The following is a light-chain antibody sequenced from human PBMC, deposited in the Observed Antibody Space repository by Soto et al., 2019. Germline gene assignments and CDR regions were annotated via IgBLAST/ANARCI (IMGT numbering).Light chain of an antibody. J-gene: IGKJ4*01. CDR1: RSLLQTKGNTY. Sequence: VITYPELSLPVPPGEPASVXXRSXRSLLQTKGNTYLDWYLQKPGQSPQXXISLATNRASGVPDRFSGSGSGTDFTLQVSGLQAEDVAIYYCKQYLKTPFTFGGGTKVDIK. V-gene: IGKV2-28*01. CDR3: KQYLKTPFT. CDR2: LAT.